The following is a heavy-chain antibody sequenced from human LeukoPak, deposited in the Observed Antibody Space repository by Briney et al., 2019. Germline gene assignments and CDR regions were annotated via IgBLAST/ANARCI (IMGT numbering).Heavy chain of an antibody. D-gene: IGHD2/OR15-2a*01. V-gene: IGHV3-21*01. J-gene: IGHJ6*02. Sequence: GGSLRLSCVASRFTFSSYSMTWVRRAPGTGLEWVSSISFGGGHIFYTDSVKGRFTIFRDDSKNSLYLEMNRLRAEGTAVYFCARIVLTPPYGMDVWGQGTTVTVSS. CDR3: ARIVLTPPYGMDV. CDR1: RFTFSSYS. CDR2: ISFGGGHI.